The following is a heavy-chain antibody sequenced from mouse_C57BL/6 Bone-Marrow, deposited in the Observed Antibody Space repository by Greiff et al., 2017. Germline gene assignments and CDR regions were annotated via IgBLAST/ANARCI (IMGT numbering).Heavy chain of an antibody. CDR3: ANYYGNTWFAY. Sequence: VKLQESGPELVKPGASVKISCKASGYAFSSSWMNWVKQRPGKGLEWIGRIYPGDGDTNYNGKFKGKATLTADKSSSTAYMQLSSLTSEDSAVYFCANYYGNTWFAYWGQGTLVTVSA. D-gene: IGHD2-1*01. J-gene: IGHJ3*01. CDR1: GYAFSSSW. CDR2: IYPGDGDT. V-gene: IGHV1-82*01.